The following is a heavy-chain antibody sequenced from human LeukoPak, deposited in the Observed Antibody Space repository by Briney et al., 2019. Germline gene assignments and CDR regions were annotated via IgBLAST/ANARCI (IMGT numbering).Heavy chain of an antibody. CDR3: ARGIVVVVAATTGNWFDP. Sequence: ASVKVSCKASGFTFTSSAMQWVRQARGQRLEWIGWIVVGSGNTNYAQKFQERVTITRDMSTSTAYMELSSLRSEDTAVYYCARGIVVVVAATTGNWFDPWGQGTLVTVSS. CDR2: IVVGSGNT. J-gene: IGHJ5*02. D-gene: IGHD2-15*01. CDR1: GFTFTSSA. V-gene: IGHV1-58*02.